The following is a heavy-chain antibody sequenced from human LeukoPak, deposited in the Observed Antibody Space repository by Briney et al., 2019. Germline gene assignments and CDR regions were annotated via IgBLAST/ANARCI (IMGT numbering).Heavy chain of an antibody. CDR3: ARDVHGGAFDY. Sequence: GGSLRLSCAASGFTFSSYAMSWVGQAPGKGVEWVSAISGSGGSTYYADSVKGRFTISRDNSKNTLYLQMNSLRAEDTAVYYCARDVHGGAFDYRGQGTLVTVSS. J-gene: IGHJ4*02. CDR1: GFTFSSYA. V-gene: IGHV3-23*01. CDR2: ISGSGGST. D-gene: IGHD4-23*01.